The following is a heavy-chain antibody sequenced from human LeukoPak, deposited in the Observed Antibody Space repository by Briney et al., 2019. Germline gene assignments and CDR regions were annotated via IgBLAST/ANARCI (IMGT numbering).Heavy chain of an antibody. J-gene: IGHJ5*02. CDR1: GWAFSGYY. CDR3: ARGSPSHYGSGSYYTWWFDP. V-gene: IGHV4-34*01. Sequence: PSEALSLTCAVSGWAFSGYYRNCIRQPPGKGLEWIGEINHSGSTNYNPSLKSRVTISVDTSKNQFSLKLSSVTAADTAVYYCARGSPSHYGSGSYYTWWFDPWGQGTLVTVSS. D-gene: IGHD3-10*01. CDR2: INHSGST.